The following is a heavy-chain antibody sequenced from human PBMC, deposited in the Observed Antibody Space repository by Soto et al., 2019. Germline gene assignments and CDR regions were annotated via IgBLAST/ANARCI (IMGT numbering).Heavy chain of an antibody. CDR2: IYQSGTT. V-gene: IGHV4-4*02. CDR1: GGSISSINW. CDR3: ARTAGTYLTQQLDP. J-gene: IGHJ5*02. D-gene: IGHD3-16*02. Sequence: SETLSLTCGVSGGSISSINWWSWVRQAPGKGLEWLGEIYQSGTTNYNPSLKSRVTMSIDKSKNQFFLNVTSVTAADTAVYYCARTAGTYLTQQLDPLGPGTLLTVSS.